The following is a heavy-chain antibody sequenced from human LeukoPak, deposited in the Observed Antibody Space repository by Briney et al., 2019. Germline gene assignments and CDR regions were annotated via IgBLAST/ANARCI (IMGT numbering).Heavy chain of an antibody. CDR2: IIPIFGTA. CDR1: GGTFSSYA. CDR3: ARAPYYDFWSGYSNDYYYYGMDV. Sequence: ASVKVSCKASGGTFSSYAISWVRQAPGQGLEWMGGIIPIFGTANYAQKFQGRVTITADESTSTAYMELSSLRSEDTAVYYCARAPYYDFWSGYSNDYYYYGMDVWGQGTTVTVSS. D-gene: IGHD3-3*01. J-gene: IGHJ6*02. V-gene: IGHV1-69*13.